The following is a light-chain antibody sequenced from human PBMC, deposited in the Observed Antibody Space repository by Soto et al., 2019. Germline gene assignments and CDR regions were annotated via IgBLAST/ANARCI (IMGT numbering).Light chain of an antibody. J-gene: IGLJ2*01. CDR3: QVWDTSNDHVV. CDR1: NIGSKS. V-gene: IGLV3-21*02. Sequence: SYELTQPPSLSVAPGQTASITCGGNNIGSKSVHWYQQRPGQAPVLVVHDDSDRPSGIPDRFSGSNSENTATLTITRVEAVDEADYYCQVWDTSNDHVVFGGGTKPTVL. CDR2: DDS.